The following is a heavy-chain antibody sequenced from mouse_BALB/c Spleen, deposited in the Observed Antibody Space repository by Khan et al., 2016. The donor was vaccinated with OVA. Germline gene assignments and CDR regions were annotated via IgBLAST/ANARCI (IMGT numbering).Heavy chain of an antibody. D-gene: IGHD2-3*01. CDR3: ARGDGYYVCFAY. CDR2: IYPGSDNA. J-gene: IGHJ2*01. Sequence: QVQLQQSGPELVKPGASVKMSCKASGYTFTYYVITWVKQRTGQGLEWIGEIYPGSDNAYYNERFKGKATLTADKSSNTTHMQLSSLTSEDSAVYFCARGDGYYVCFAYWGQGTTLPVSS. CDR1: GYTFTYYV. V-gene: IGHV1-81*01.